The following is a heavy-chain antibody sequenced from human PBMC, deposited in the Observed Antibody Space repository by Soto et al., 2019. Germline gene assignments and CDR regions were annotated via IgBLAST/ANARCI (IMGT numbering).Heavy chain of an antibody. CDR1: GYTFTIYG. CDR3: ARGGTPIAL. D-gene: IGHD1-1*01. CDR2: IRTHNGNT. V-gene: IGHV1-18*01. Sequence: QVQLVQSGAEVKKPGASVKVSCKASGYTFTIYGISWVRQAPGQGLEWMGCIRTHNGNTNYAQKLQGRVTMTTDTTTSTASMALRRLISDDTAVHSCARGGTPIALWGQGTLVTVSS. J-gene: IGHJ5*02.